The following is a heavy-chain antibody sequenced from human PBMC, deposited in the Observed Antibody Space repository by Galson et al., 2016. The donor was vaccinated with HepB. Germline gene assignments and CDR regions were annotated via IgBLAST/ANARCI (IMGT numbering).Heavy chain of an antibody. J-gene: IGHJ2*01. Sequence: SLRLSCAASGFFFRSHWMHWVRQAPGKGLVWVSRINTDGSSTTYADSVKGRFSISRDNAKNTLYLQMNSLRADDTAVYYCARVSALWWERYWYFDLWGRGTLVTVSS. CDR3: ARVSALWWERYWYFDL. CDR1: GFFFRSHW. V-gene: IGHV3-74*01. CDR2: INTDGSST. D-gene: IGHD1-26*01.